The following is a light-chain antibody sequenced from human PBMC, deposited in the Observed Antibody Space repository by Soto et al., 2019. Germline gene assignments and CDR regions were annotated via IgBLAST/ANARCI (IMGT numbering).Light chain of an antibody. Sequence: DIQMTQSPSTLSASVGDGVTITCRASQSIGTWLAWYQQKPGKAPKVLIYDVSTLKSGVPSSFSGSASATEFTLSISSLQPDDFATYYCQQYKSYWTFGQGTTVDIK. CDR3: QQYKSYWT. J-gene: IGKJ1*01. V-gene: IGKV1-5*01. CDR1: QSIGTW. CDR2: DVS.